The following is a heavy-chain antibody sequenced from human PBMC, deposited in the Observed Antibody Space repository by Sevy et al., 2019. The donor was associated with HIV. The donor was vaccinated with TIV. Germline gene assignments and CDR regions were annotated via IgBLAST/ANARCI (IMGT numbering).Heavy chain of an antibody. D-gene: IGHD5-18*01. CDR2: INPDSGDT. V-gene: IGHV1-2*02. J-gene: IGHJ4*02. Sequence: ASVKVSCKASGYTFTGHFMHWVRQAHGQGLEWMGWINPDSGDTKYAQKFQGRVTVTRDTSITTVYMELSSLRSDDTAVYYCAAPGRYRYGSLLDYWGQGTLVTVSS. CDR1: GYTFTGHF. CDR3: AAPGRYRYGSLLDY.